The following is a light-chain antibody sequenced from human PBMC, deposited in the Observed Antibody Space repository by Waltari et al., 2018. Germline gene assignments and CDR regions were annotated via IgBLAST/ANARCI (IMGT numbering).Light chain of an antibody. CDR2: DLS. CDR3: ISYPPSGALV. CDR1: SSEVGTYNR. V-gene: IGLV2-18*02. Sequence: QSALTQPPSVSGSPGQSVTISCSGTSSEVGTYNRVSWSQQPPGTAPKLIIFDLSSRPAGVPHRFYGAKSGRRAALTSFGLSAEDEGDYYCISYPPSGALVIGGGTKLTVL. J-gene: IGLJ2*01.